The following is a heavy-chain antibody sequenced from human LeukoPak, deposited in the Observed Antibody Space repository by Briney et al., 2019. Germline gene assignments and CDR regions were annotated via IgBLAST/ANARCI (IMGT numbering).Heavy chain of an antibody. CDR1: GGSISSSSYY. D-gene: IGHD6-19*01. J-gene: IGHJ4*02. Sequence: KPSETLSLTCTVSGGSISSSSYYWGWIRQPPGKGLEWIGSIYYSGSTYYNPSLKSRVTISVDTSKNQFSLKLSSVTAADTAVYYCASLPGYSSGWFREDYWGQGTLVTVSS. CDR2: IYYSGST. V-gene: IGHV4-39*01. CDR3: ASLPGYSSGWFREDY.